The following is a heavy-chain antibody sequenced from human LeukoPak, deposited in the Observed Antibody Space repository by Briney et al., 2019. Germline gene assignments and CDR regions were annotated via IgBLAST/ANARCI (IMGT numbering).Heavy chain of an antibody. V-gene: IGHV4-34*01. Sequence: NTSETLSLTCAVYGGSFSGYYWSWIRQPPGKGLEWIGEINHSGSTNYNPSLKSRVTISVDTSKKQFSLKLNSVTAADTAVYYCARFSPYCSRTSCYTIDYWGQGTLVTVSS. CDR2: INHSGST. CDR1: GGSFSGYY. J-gene: IGHJ4*02. D-gene: IGHD2-2*02. CDR3: ARFSPYCSRTSCYTIDY.